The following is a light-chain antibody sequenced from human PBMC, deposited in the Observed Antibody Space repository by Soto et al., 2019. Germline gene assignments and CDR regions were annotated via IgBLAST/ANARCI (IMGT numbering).Light chain of an antibody. CDR3: SSYTTSSTHVV. CDR2: STN. V-gene: IGLV7-43*01. J-gene: IGLJ2*01. Sequence: QTVVTQEPSLTVSPGGTVTLTCADSSTGAVTSGYYPNWFQQKPGQAPRALIYSTNNKHSWTPARFSGSLLGGKAALTLSGVQPEDEADYYCSSYTTSSTHVVFGGGTKLTVL. CDR1: TGAVTSGYY.